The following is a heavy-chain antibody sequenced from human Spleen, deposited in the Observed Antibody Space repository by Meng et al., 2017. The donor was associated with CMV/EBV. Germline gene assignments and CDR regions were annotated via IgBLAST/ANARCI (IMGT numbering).Heavy chain of an antibody. D-gene: IGHD3-3*02. V-gene: IGHV4-34*01. CDR3: ARATIYGVVLDS. Sequence: SETLSLTCAVYGGSFSGYYWSWIRQPPGKGLEWIGEINHSGSTNYNPSLKSRVTISVDTSKNQFSLKLSSVTAADTAVYYCARATIYGVVLDSWGLGTLVTVSS. J-gene: IGHJ4*02. CDR2: INHSGST. CDR1: GGSFSGYY.